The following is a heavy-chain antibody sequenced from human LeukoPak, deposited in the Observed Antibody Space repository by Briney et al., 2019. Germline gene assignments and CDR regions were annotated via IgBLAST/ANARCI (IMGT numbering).Heavy chain of an antibody. CDR2: INHSGST. Sequence: SETLSLTCAVYGGSFSGYYWSWIRQPPGKGLEWIGEINHSGSTNYNPSLKSRVTISVDTSKNQFSLKLSSVTAADTAVYYCARVGSSSWYRKSYYYYYMDVWGKGTTVTVSS. D-gene: IGHD6-13*01. CDR1: GGSFSGYY. CDR3: ARVGSSSWYRKSYYYYYMDV. J-gene: IGHJ6*03. V-gene: IGHV4-34*01.